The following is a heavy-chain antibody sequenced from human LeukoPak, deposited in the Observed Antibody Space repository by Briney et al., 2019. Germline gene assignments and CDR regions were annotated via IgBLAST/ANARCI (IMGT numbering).Heavy chain of an antibody. J-gene: IGHJ5*02. V-gene: IGHV4-61*02. D-gene: IGHD3-22*01. CDR2: IYTSGST. CDR1: GGSISSGSYY. CDR3: ARVYYYDSSGYYWWFDP. Sequence: PSETLSLTCTVSGGSISSGSYYWSWIRQPAGKGLEWIGRIYTSGSTNYNPSLKSRVTISVDTSKNQFSLKLSSVTAADTAVYYCARVYYYDSSGYYWWFDPWGQGTLVTVSS.